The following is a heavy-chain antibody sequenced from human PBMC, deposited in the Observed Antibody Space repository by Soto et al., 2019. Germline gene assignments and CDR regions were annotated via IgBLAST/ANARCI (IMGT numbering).Heavy chain of an antibody. CDR2: ISSGSSSI. V-gene: IGHV3-48*01. CDR1: GFTFSSYS. D-gene: IGHD2-15*01. Sequence: EVQLVESGGGLVQPGGSLRLSCAASGFTFSSYSMNWVRQAPGKGLEWISYISSGSSSIYYADSVKGRFTISRDNAKNSLDLQMNSLRAEDTAVYYCARDQAKVSRGYFAFDNWGQGTLVTVSS. CDR3: ARDQAKVSRGYFAFDN. J-gene: IGHJ4*02.